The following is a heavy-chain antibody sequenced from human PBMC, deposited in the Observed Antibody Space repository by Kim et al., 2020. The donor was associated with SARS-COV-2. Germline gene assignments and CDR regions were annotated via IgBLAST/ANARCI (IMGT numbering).Heavy chain of an antibody. CDR1: GFTFSGSG. V-gene: IGHV3-73*01. CDR3: TRLEEVGTVSVAFDI. CDR2: IRSRGSRYAT. Sequence: GGSLRHSCAASGFTFSGSGIHWVRQASGKGLEWVGRIRSRGSRYATEYAASVKGRFTVSRDDSKNTAFLQMSSLKTEDTAIYYCTRLEEVGTVSVAFDIWGRGTMVTVSS. J-gene: IGHJ3*02. D-gene: IGHD5-18*01.